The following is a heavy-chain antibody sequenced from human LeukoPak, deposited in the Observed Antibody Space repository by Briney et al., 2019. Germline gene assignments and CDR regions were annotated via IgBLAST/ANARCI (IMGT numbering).Heavy chain of an antibody. J-gene: IGHJ4*02. CDR1: GYRFSSYW. D-gene: IGHD2-15*01. CDR2: IYPGDSET. V-gene: IGHV5-51*01. CDR3: VRALGYCSSGSCYYYDY. Sequence: GESLKISCKGSGYRFSSYWIGWVRQMPGKGLEWMGIIYPGDSETRYSPSFHGQVTISADKSISTAYLQWSSLKASDTAMYYCVRALGYCSSGSCYYYDYWGQGTLVTVSS.